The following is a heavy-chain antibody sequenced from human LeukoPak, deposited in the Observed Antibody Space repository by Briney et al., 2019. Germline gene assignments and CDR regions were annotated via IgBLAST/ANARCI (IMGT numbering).Heavy chain of an antibody. Sequence: ASVKVSCKVSGYTLTELSMHWVRQAPGKGLEWMGGFDPEDGETIYAQKFQGRVTMTEDTSTDTAYMELSSLRSEDTAVYYCATGYGSGGYVDYWGQGTLVTVSS. V-gene: IGHV1-24*01. CDR3: ATGYGSGGYVDY. CDR2: FDPEDGET. CDR1: GYTLTELS. J-gene: IGHJ4*02. D-gene: IGHD3-10*01.